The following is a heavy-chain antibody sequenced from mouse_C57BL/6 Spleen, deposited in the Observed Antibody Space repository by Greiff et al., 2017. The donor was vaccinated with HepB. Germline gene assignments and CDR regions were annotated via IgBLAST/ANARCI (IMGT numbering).Heavy chain of an antibody. D-gene: IGHD1-1*01. CDR1: GYAFSSSW. CDR2: IYPGDGDT. J-gene: IGHJ1*01. V-gene: IGHV1-82*01. Sequence: QVQLKQSGPELVKPGASVKISCKASGYAFSSSWMNWVKQRPGKGLEWIGRIYPGDGDTNYNGKFKGKATLTADKSSSTAYMQLSSLASEEFAVYFCARGDYGSSYGYWYFDVWGPGTTVTVSS. CDR3: ARGDYGSSYGYWYFDV.